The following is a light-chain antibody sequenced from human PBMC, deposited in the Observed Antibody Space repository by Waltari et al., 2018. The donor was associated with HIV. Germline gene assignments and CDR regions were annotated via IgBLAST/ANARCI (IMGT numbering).Light chain of an antibody. CDR2: AAS. CDR3: QQSYSTPIT. CDR1: QSIRSD. Sequence: DIQMTQSPSSLSASVGDRVTITCRASQSIRSDLNWYQQKPGKAPKLLIYAASSLQSGVPSRVSGSGSGTDFTLTISSLQPEDFATYYCQQSYSTPITFGQGTRLEIK. V-gene: IGKV1-39*01. J-gene: IGKJ5*01.